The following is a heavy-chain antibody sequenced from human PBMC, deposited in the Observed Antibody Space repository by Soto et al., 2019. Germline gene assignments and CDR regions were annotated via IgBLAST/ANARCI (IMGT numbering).Heavy chain of an antibody. V-gene: IGHV3-30*18. CDR3: AKDSVFRYFDWITGYFDY. CDR1: GFTFGSYG. Sequence: QVQLVESGGGVVQPGRSLRLSCAASGFTFGSYGMHWVRQAPGKGLEWVAVISYDRSKKYYADSVKGRFTISRDNSKNMVYLLMNGLRAEDTAVYYCAKDSVFRYFDWITGYFDYWGQGTLVTVSS. J-gene: IGHJ4*02. CDR2: ISYDRSKK. D-gene: IGHD3-9*01.